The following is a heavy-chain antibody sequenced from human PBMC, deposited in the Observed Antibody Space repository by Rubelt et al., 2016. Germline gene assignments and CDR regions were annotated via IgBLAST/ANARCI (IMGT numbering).Heavy chain of an antibody. J-gene: IGHJ4*02. CDR2: FYHSGST. D-gene: IGHD5-12*01. Sequence: QVQLQESGPGLVKPSETLSLTCTVSGYSISSGYYWGWIRQPPGKGLEWIGSFYHSGSTYYNPSLKSRVTISVDTSKNQFSLKLSSVTAADTAVYYCARESGNFDYWGQGTLVTVSS. V-gene: IGHV4-38-2*02. CDR1: GYSISSGYY. CDR3: ARESGNFDY.